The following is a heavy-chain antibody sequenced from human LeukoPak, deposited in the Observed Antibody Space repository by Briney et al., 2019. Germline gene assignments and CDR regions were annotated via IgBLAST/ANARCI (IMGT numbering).Heavy chain of an antibody. CDR3: ERDSGFGELFADAFDI. Sequence: SETLSLTCTVSGGSISSGGYCWSWIRQHPGKGLEWIGYIYYSGSTYYNPSLKRRVTISVDTSKNQFSLKLSSVTAADTAVYYCERDSGFGELFADAFDIWGQGTMVTVSS. D-gene: IGHD3-10*01. J-gene: IGHJ3*02. V-gene: IGHV4-31*03. CDR2: IYYSGST. CDR1: GGSISSGGYC.